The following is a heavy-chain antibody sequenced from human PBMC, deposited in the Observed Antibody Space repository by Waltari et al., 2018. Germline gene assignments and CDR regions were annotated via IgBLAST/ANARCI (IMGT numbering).Heavy chain of an antibody. J-gene: IGHJ6*02. CDR1: GGSFSGYY. CDR2: INHSGST. CDR3: ARGGSRVPGPYYYYYYGMDV. D-gene: IGHD3-10*01. Sequence: QVQLQQWGAGLLKPSETLSLTCAVYGGSFSGYYWSWIRQPHGKGLEWIGEINHSGSTKHNPHLNRRVTISVNQSKNRLSLKLSSGTAADTAVYYCARGGSRVPGPYYYYYYGMDVWGQGTTVTVSS. V-gene: IGHV4-34*01.